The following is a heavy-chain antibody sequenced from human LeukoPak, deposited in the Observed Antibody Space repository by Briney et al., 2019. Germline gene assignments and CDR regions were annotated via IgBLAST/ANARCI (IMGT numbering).Heavy chain of an antibody. V-gene: IGHV4-59*01. J-gene: IGHJ4*02. CDR1: GGSISSYY. CDR2: IYYSGST. Sequence: SETLSLTCTVSGGSISSYYWSWIRLPPGKGLEWIGYIYYSGSTNYNPSLKSRVTISVDTSKNQFSLKLSSVTAADTAVYYCARVSSGWYGALDYWGQGTLVTVSS. D-gene: IGHD6-19*01. CDR3: ARVSSGWYGALDY.